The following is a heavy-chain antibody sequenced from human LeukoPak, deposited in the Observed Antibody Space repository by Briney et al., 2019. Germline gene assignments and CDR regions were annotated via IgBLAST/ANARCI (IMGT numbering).Heavy chain of an antibody. CDR3: ARAGDVMSLYYFDY. CDR2: INSSGSST. V-gene: IGHV3-74*01. J-gene: IGHJ4*02. CDR1: GFSFSSYW. Sequence: GGSLRLSCAASGFSFSSYWMHWVRQAPGTWLVWVSRINSSGSSTSYADSVKGRFTISRDNPKNTLYLQMHSLRAEDTAVYYCARAGDVMSLYYFDYWGQGTLVSVSS. D-gene: IGHD3-10*01.